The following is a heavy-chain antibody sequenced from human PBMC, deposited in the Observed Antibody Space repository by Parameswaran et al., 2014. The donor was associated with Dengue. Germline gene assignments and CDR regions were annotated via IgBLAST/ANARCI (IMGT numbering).Heavy chain of an antibody. J-gene: IGHJ6*02. Sequence: WIRQPPGKGLEWMGIIYPGDSDTRYSPSFQGQVTISADKSISTAYLQWSSLKASDTAMYYCARRGTYYYYGMDVWGQGTTVTVSS. D-gene: IGHD1-1*01. V-gene: IGHV5-51*01. CDR2: IYPGDSDT. CDR3: ARRGTYYYYGMDV.